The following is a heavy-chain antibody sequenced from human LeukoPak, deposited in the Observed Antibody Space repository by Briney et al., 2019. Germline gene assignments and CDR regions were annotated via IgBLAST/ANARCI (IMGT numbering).Heavy chain of an antibody. CDR2: ISAYNGNT. D-gene: IGHD3-16*02. CDR1: GYTFTSYD. V-gene: IGHV1-18*01. J-gene: IGHJ5*02. CDR3: ARDLSLVSSVFDP. Sequence: ASVKVSCKASGYTFTSYDINWVRQATGQGLEWMGWISAYNGNTNYAQKLQGRVTMTTDTSTSTAYMELRSLRSDDTAVYYCARDLSLVSSVFDPWGQGTLVTVSS.